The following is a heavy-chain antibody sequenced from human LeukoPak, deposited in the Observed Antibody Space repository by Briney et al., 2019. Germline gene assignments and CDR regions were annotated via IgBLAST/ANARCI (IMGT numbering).Heavy chain of an antibody. V-gene: IGHV3-72*01. CDR2: ARNKANSRTT. D-gene: IGHD3-22*01. J-gene: IGHJ4*02. Sequence: GGSLRLSCVASGFTFSDYYMDWVRQAPGKGLEWVGRARNKANSRTTEYAASVKGRFIISRDDSKSSLYLQMNSLKTEDTAVYFCARRGFSDSRGYYPDFDYWGRGTLVTVSS. CDR3: ARRGFSDSRGYYPDFDY. CDR1: GFTFSDYY.